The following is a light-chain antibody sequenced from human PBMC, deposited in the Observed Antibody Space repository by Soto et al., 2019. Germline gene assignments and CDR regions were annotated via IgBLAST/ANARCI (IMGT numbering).Light chain of an antibody. V-gene: IGKV3-15*01. J-gene: IGKJ2*01. CDR1: QSVSNN. CDR3: QQYDNWPPVT. CDR2: GAS. Sequence: ETVMTQSPATLSVSPGERATLSCRASQSVSNNLAWYQQKPGQAPRLLIYGASARATGVPARFSGSGSGTEFTLTISSLQSEDFAVYYCQQYDNWPPVTFGQGTKLEIK.